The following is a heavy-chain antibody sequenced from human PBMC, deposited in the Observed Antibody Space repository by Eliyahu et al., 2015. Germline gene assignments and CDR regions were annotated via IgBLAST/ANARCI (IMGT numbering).Heavy chain of an antibody. CDR2: ISHSDTDI. CDR1: GFXFSDYY. D-gene: IGHD3-16*01. J-gene: IGHJ4*02. V-gene: IGHV3-11*01. CDR3: ARHSMSGAGGLPDF. Sequence: QVQLVESGGDLVKPGGSLRLTCEASGFXFSDYYMXWIRQSPGKGLEGVSHISHSDTDIYYADSVKGRFTISRDNAKNSLYLQMNTLRAEDTAVYYCARHSMSGAGGLPDFWGQGTLVTVSS.